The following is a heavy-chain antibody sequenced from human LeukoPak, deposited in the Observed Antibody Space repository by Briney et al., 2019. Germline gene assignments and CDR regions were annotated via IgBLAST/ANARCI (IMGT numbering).Heavy chain of an antibody. V-gene: IGHV3-15*01. CDR3: TTDIYGDYGLDWFDP. J-gene: IGHJ5*02. CDR2: IKSKTDGGTT. Sequence: GGSLRLSCAASGFTFSNAWMSWVRQAPGKGLEWVGRIKSKTDGGTTDYAAPVKGRFTISRDDSKNTLHLQMNSLKTEDTAVYYCTTDIYGDYGLDWFDPWGQGTLVTVSS. CDR1: GFTFSNAW. D-gene: IGHD4-17*01.